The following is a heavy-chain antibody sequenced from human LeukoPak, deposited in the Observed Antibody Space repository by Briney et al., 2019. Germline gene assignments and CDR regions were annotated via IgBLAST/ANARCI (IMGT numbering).Heavy chain of an antibody. J-gene: IGHJ4*02. D-gene: IGHD3-10*01. CDR2: ISGSGGST. CDR3: AKSGEDYYGSGSFLPAAADY. Sequence: GGSLRLSCAASGFTFSSYAMSWVRQAPGKGLEWVSAISGSGGSTYYADSVKGRFTISRDNSKNTLYLQMNSLRAEDTAVYYCAKSGEDYYGSGSFLPAAADYWGQGTLVTVSS. V-gene: IGHV3-23*01. CDR1: GFTFSSYA.